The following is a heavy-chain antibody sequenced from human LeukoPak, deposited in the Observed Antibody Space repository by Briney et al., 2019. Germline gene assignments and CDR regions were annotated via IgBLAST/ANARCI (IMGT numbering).Heavy chain of an antibody. CDR2: IYPGDSDT. CDR1: GYSFATYW. CDR3: ARGYCGGGSCYSNWFDP. Sequence: GESLKISCKGSGYSFATYWIGWVRQMPGKGLDWVGIIYPGDSDTRYSPSFQGQVTISADKSISTAFLQWSSLKDSDTAMYYCARGYCGGGSCYSNWFDPWGQGTLVTVSS. V-gene: IGHV5-51*01. D-gene: IGHD2-15*01. J-gene: IGHJ5*02.